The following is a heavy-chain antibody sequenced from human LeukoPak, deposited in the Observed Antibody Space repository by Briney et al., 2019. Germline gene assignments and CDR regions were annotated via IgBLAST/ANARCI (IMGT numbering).Heavy chain of an antibody. J-gene: IGHJ5*02. Sequence: GESLKISCQGSGYTFPNYWIAWVRQMPGKGLEWMGIIYPGDSSTKFSPSFQGQVTISADRSINTAYLQWSSLTASDTAMYYCARLTDYYDSSGYYRNYNWFDPWGQGTLVTVSS. D-gene: IGHD3-22*01. CDR2: IYPGDSST. CDR3: ARLTDYYDSSGYYRNYNWFDP. V-gene: IGHV5-51*01. CDR1: GYTFPNYW.